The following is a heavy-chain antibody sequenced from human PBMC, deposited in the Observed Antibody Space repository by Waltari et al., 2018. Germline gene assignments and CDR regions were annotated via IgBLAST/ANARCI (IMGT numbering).Heavy chain of an antibody. V-gene: IGHV1-3*01. Sequence: QVQLVQSGAEVKKPGASVKVSCKASGYTFTSYAMHWVRQAPGQRLEWMGWNNAGNGNTKYSQKFQGRVTITRETSASTAYMELSSLRSEDTAVYYCARGPYGSGAYYYGMDVWGQGTTVTVSS. CDR3: ARGPYGSGAYYYGMDV. CDR2: NNAGNGNT. CDR1: GYTFTSYA. J-gene: IGHJ6*02. D-gene: IGHD3-10*01.